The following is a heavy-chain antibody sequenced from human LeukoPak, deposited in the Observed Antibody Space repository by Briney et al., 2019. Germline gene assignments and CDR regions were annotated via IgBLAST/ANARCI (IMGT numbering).Heavy chain of an antibody. V-gene: IGHV1-69*13. J-gene: IGHJ5*02. CDR2: IIPIFGTA. CDR1: GGTFSSYA. CDR3: ARHCCSSTSCYNPHWFDP. Sequence: ASVKVSCKASGGTFSSYAISWVRQAPGQGLEWMGGIIPIFGTANYAQKFQGRVTITADESTSTAYMELSSLRSEDTAVYYCARHCCSSTSCYNPHWFDPWGQGTLVTVSS. D-gene: IGHD2-2*02.